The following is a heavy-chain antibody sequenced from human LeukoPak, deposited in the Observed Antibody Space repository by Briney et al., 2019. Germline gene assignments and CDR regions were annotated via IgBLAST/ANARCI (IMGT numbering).Heavy chain of an antibody. J-gene: IGHJ4*02. CDR1: GYTFTGYN. CDR3: ARDQDVDTAFDY. V-gene: IGHV1-18*04. D-gene: IGHD5-18*01. Sequence: ASVKVSCKASGYTFTGYNMHWVRQAPGQGLEWMGWISAYNGNTNYAQKLQGRVTMTTDTSTSTAYMELRSLRSDDTAVYYCARDQDVDTAFDYWGQGTLVTVSS. CDR2: ISAYNGNT.